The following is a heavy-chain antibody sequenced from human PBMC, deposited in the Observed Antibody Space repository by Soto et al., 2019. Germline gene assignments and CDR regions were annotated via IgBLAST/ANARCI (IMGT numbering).Heavy chain of an antibody. Sequence: SCAASGFTFSXXXXXWVRQAPGKGLEWVSSISRSGGNTYYADSVKGRFTISRDNSKNTLYLQMKSLRAEDTAVYYCARDPPAXRHGMDVWGQGTTVTVSS. CDR2: ISRSGGNT. J-gene: IGHJ6*02. CDR1: GFTFSXXX. V-gene: IGHV3-23*01. CDR3: ARDPPAXRHGMDV.